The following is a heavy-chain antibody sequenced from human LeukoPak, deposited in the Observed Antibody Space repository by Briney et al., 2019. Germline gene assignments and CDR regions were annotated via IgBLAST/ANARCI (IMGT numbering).Heavy chain of an antibody. J-gene: IGHJ4*02. CDR3: AAPDYGDYTLGY. V-gene: IGHV4-39*01. CDR2: IYYSGST. D-gene: IGHD4-17*01. Sequence: SETLSLTCTVSGGSISSSSYYWGWIRQPPGKGLEWIGSIYYSGSTYYNPSLKSRVTISVDTSKNQFSLKLSSVTAADTALYYCAAPDYGDYTLGYWGQGILVTVSS. CDR1: GGSISSSSYY.